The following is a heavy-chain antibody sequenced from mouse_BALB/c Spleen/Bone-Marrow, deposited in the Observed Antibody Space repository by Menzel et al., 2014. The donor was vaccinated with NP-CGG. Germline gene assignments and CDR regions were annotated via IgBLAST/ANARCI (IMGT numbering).Heavy chain of an antibody. V-gene: IGHV1-4*01. CDR2: INPSSGYA. Sequence: QVQLQQSGAELARPGASVKMSCKAPGYTFTSYTMHWVKQRPGQGLEWIGYINPSSGYANYNQKFKDKATLTADKSSSTAYIQLSSLTSEASAVYYCKRPASNRSLFASRAQGTLVIVSA. CDR3: KRPASNRSLFAS. CDR1: GYTFTSYT. J-gene: IGHJ3*01. D-gene: IGHD2-14*01.